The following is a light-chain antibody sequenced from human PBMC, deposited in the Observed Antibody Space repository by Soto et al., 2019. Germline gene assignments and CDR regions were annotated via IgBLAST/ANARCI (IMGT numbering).Light chain of an antibody. Sequence: DIQMTQSPSSLSASVGDRATITCRASQSISSYLNWYQQKPGKAPKLLIYAPSSLQSGVPSRFSGSGSGTDFTLTISSLQPEDFATYYCQQSYSTPPTFGGGTKVEIK. CDR1: QSISSY. V-gene: IGKV1-39*01. CDR2: APS. CDR3: QQSYSTPPT. J-gene: IGKJ4*01.